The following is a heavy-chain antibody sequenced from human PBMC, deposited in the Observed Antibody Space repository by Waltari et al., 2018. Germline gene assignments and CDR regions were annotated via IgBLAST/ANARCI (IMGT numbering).Heavy chain of an antibody. D-gene: IGHD2-21*02. CDR2: IIPIFGTA. V-gene: IGHV1-69*01. CDR3: ARDRNGGNSGDFQH. Sequence: QVQLVQSGAEVKKPGASVKVSCTASGYTFTSYDINWVRQATGQGLEWMGGIIPIFGTANYAQKFQGRVTITADESTSTAYMELSSLRSEDTAVYYCARDRNGGNSGDFQHWGQGTLVTVSS. CDR1: GYTFTSYD. J-gene: IGHJ1*01.